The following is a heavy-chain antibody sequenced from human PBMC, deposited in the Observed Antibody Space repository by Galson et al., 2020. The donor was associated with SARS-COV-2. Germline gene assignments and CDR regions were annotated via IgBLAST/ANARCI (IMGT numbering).Heavy chain of an antibody. V-gene: IGHV4-39*07. CDR1: GGSIRSSNYY. J-gene: IGHJ5*02. D-gene: IGHD6-19*01. CDR2: VLNSGTT. Sequence: SETLSLTCTVSGGSIRSSNYYWGWLRQPPGKGLEWIGSVLNSGTTHYSPSLQRRVTKSVDTSKNQFSLNLNSVTAADTAMYYCARDATSSGWYNWFDPWGRGTLVTVSS. CDR3: ARDATSSGWYNWFDP.